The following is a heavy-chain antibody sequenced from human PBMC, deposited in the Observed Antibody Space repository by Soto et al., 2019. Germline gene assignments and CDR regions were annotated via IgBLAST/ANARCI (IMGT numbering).Heavy chain of an antibody. CDR1: GFTFSSYA. D-gene: IGHD2-2*01. Sequence: EVQLLESGGGLVQPGGSLRLSCAASGFTFSSYAMSWVRQAPGKGLEWVSAISGSGGSTYYADSVKGRFTISRDNSKNTLYLQMNSLRAEDTAVYYCAKSPLSVVPFSNWFDPWVQGTLVTVSS. V-gene: IGHV3-23*01. CDR2: ISGSGGST. J-gene: IGHJ5*02. CDR3: AKSPLSVVPFSNWFDP.